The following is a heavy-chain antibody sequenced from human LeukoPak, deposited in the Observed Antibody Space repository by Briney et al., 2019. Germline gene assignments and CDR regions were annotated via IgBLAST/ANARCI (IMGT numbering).Heavy chain of an antibody. V-gene: IGHV4-59*01. D-gene: IGHD3-22*01. CDR1: GGSINSYY. Sequence: SETLSLTCTVSGGSINSYYWSWIRQPPGKGLEWIGYIFYSGSTNYNPSLKSRVTISIDPSKNQYSLHLSSVTAADTAVYYCARGGNYYDSSGRLGYWGQGTLVTVSS. CDR3: ARGGNYYDSSGRLGY. CDR2: IFYSGST. J-gene: IGHJ4*02.